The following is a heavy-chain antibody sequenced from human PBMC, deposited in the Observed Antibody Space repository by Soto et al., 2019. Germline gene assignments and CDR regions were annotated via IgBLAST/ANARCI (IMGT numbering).Heavy chain of an antibody. Sequence: SETLSLTCTVSGGSISSGDYYWSWIRQPPGKGLEWIGYIYYSGSTYYNPSLKSRVTISVDTSKNQFSLKLSSVTAADTAVYYCARSGIAAAGTPFDGMDVWGQGTTVTVSS. CDR3: ARSGIAAAGTPFDGMDV. CDR1: GGSISSGDYY. V-gene: IGHV4-30-4*01. J-gene: IGHJ6*02. D-gene: IGHD6-13*01. CDR2: IYYSGST.